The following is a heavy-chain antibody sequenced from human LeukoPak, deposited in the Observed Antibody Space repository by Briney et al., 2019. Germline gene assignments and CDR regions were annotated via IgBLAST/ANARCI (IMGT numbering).Heavy chain of an antibody. CDR2: LGGSGDIT. V-gene: IGHV3-23*01. Sequence: GGSLRLSCAASGFIFSRYWMSWVRQAPGKGLEWVSALGGSGDITYYTDSVKGRFTISRDNSNNILYLQMNSLRDEDTAVYYCAKVTGDSCYSPVDYWGQGTLVTVSS. CDR1: GFIFSRYW. D-gene: IGHD2-15*01. CDR3: AKVTGDSCYSPVDY. J-gene: IGHJ4*02.